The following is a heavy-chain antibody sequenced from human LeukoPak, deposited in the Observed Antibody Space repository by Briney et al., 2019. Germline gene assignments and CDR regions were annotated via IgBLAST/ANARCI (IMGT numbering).Heavy chain of an antibody. CDR2: ISAYDSTV. CDR1: GFIFRSYE. Sequence: GGSLRLSCAASGFIFRSYEMNWVGQPPGKGLEWVSYISAYDSTVYYADSVKGRFTISRDNDNNSLYLQMNSLRAEDTAVYYCARETNWKVFDPWGQGTLVTVSS. V-gene: IGHV3-48*03. CDR3: ARETNWKVFDP. D-gene: IGHD1-20*01. J-gene: IGHJ5*02.